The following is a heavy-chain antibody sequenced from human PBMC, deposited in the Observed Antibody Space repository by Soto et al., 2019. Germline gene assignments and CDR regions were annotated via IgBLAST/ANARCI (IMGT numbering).Heavy chain of an antibody. CDR1: GGSISSGGYS. Sequence: QLQLQESGSGLVKPSQTLSLTCAVSGGSISSGGYSWSWIRQPPGKGLEWIGYIYHSGSTYYNPSLKSRVTISVDRSKNQFSLKLSSVTAADTAVYYCARSGDGYSYYFDYWGQGTLVTVSS. CDR2: IYHSGST. CDR3: ARSGDGYSYYFDY. D-gene: IGHD2-15*01. V-gene: IGHV4-30-2*01. J-gene: IGHJ4*02.